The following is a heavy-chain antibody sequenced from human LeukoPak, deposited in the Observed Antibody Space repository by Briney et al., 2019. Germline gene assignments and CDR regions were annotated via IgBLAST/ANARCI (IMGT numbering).Heavy chain of an antibody. J-gene: IGHJ4*02. D-gene: IGHD2-21*01. CDR2: IYYSGST. CDR1: GGSISSSSYY. V-gene: IGHV4-39*01. Sequence: SETLSLTCTVSGGSISSSSYYWGWIRQPPGKGLEWIGSIYYSGSTYYNPSLKSRVTISVDTSKNQFSLKLSSVTAADTAVYYCARATAYYCVDYWGQGTLVTVSS. CDR3: ARATAYYCVDY.